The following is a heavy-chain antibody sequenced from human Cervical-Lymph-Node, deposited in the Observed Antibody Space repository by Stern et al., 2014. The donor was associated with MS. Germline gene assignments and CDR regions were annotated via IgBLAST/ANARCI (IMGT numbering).Heavy chain of an antibody. J-gene: IGHJ4*02. CDR3: ARSTWTGYFDY. V-gene: IGHV2-70*04. Sequence: ESGPALVKPTQTLTLTCTVSGFSLSSSGMRVSWIRQPPGKALEWLTRIDWDDDKFYSTSLKTRLTISKDTSKNQVVLTMTNMDPVDTATYYCARSTWTGYFDYWGQGTLVTVSS. D-gene: IGHD1-1*01. CDR2: IDWDDDK. CDR1: GFSLSSSGMR.